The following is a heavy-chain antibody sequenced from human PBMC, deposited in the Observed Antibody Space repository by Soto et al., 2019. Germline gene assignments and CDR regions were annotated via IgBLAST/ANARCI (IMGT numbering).Heavy chain of an antibody. D-gene: IGHD1-1*01. Sequence: GASVKVSCKASGYTFSDYYIHWVRQAPGQGLEWMGWINPNSGGTKYAPKFQGGVTMTRDTSITTAYMELSRLRSGDTAMYYCAREPATAKPEGVDFWGQGTLVTVPQ. J-gene: IGHJ4*02. CDR1: GYTFSDYY. CDR3: AREPATAKPEGVDF. V-gene: IGHV1-2*02. CDR2: INPNSGGT.